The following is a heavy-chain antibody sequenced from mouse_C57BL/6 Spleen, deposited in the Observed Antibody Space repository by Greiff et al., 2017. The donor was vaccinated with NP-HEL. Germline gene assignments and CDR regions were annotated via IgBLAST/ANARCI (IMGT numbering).Heavy chain of an antibody. CDR1: GFTFSSYG. D-gene: IGHD3-2*02. CDR3: ARDSSGSYAMDY. J-gene: IGHJ4*01. V-gene: IGHV5-6*01. CDR2: ISSGGSYT. Sequence: EVQRVESGGDLVKPGGSLKLSCAASGFTFSSYGMSWVRQTPDKRLEWVATISSGGSYTYYPDSVKGRCTISRDNAKNTLYMQMSSLKSEDTAMYYCARDSSGSYAMDYWGQGTSVTVSS.